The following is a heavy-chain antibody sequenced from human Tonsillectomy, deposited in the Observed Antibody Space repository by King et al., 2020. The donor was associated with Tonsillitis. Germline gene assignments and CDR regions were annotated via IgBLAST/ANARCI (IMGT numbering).Heavy chain of an antibody. D-gene: IGHD3-10*01. CDR1: GGSISNYY. CDR3: ARDFGSGTYYNRPLYY. Sequence: VQLQESGPGLVKPSETLSLTCTVSGGSISNYYWSWIRQPPGKGLEWIGYISYSGRTNYNPSLRSRGTISADTPKNHFSLKLSSVTAADTAVYYCARDFGSGTYYNRPLYYWGQGALVTVSS. V-gene: IGHV4-59*01. CDR2: ISYSGRT. J-gene: IGHJ4*02.